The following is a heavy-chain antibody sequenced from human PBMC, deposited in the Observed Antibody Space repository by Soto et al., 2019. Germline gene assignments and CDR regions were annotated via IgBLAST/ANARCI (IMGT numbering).Heavy chain of an antibody. CDR3: ARVEGMVSRYSKYRSYYYGMDV. V-gene: IGHV1-69*13. CDR2: IIPIFGTA. CDR1: GGTFSSYA. J-gene: IGHJ6*02. Sequence: ASVKVSCKASGGTFSSYAISWVRQAPGQGLEWMGGIIPIFGTANYAQKFQGRVTITADESTSTAYMELSSLRSEDTAVYYCARVEGMVSRYSKYRSYYYGMDVWGQGTTVTVSS. D-gene: IGHD4-4*01.